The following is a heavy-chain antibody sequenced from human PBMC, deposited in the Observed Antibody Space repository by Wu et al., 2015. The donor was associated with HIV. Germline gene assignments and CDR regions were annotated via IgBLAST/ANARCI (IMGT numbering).Heavy chain of an antibody. D-gene: IGHD6-19*01. J-gene: IGHJ6*02. CDR3: ARGRIAVAAQGFGMDV. CDR2: IIPIFGTA. V-gene: IGHV1-69*13. CDR1: GGTFSSYA. Sequence: QVQLVQSGAEVKKPGSSVKVSCKASGGTFSSYAISWVRQAPGQGLEWMGRIIPIFGTANYAQKLQGRVTITADESTSTAYMELSSLRSEDTAVYYCARGRIAVAAQGFGMDVWGQGTTVTVSS.